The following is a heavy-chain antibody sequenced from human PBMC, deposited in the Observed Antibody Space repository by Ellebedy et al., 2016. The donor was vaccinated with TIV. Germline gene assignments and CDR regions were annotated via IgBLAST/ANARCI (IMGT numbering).Heavy chain of an antibody. CDR3: ARGLIAVADTLSFDW. V-gene: IGHV4-34*01. J-gene: IGHJ4*02. Sequence: GSLRLSXAVYGGSFSGHYWSWIRQPPGKGLEWIGDINHSGSINYNPSLKSRVTISVNTSKNQFSLRLSSVTAADTAVFYCARGLIAVADTLSFDWWGQGTLVTVSS. CDR1: GGSFSGHY. CDR2: INHSGSI. D-gene: IGHD6-19*01.